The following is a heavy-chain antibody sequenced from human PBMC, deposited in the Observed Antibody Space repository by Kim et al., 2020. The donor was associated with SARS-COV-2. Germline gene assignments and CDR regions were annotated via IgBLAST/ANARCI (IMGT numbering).Heavy chain of an antibody. Sequence: GGSLRLSCAASGFTFSDYYMIWIRQAPGKGLEWVSYISSSSSLANYADSMKGRFTISRDNAKNSLYLQMNSLRAEDTAVYYCARENEQFVGAFDIWGQGTMVTVSS. CDR2: ISSSSSLA. D-gene: IGHD6-6*01. CDR3: ARENEQFVGAFDI. CDR1: GFTFSDYY. V-gene: IGHV3-11*05. J-gene: IGHJ3*02.